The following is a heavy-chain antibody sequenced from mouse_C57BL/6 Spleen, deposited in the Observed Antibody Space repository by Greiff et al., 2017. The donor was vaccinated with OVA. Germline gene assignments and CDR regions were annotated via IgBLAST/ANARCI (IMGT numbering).Heavy chain of an antibody. CDR2: IDPSDSYT. Sequence: QVQLQQPGAELVMPGASVKLSCKASGYTFTSYWMHWVKQRPGQGLEWIGEIDPSDSYTNYNQKFKGKSTLTVDKSSSTAYMQLSSLTSEDSAVYYCAREWLRRGFAYWGQGTLVTVSA. J-gene: IGHJ3*01. CDR3: AREWLRRGFAY. CDR1: GYTFTSYW. D-gene: IGHD2-2*01. V-gene: IGHV1-69*01.